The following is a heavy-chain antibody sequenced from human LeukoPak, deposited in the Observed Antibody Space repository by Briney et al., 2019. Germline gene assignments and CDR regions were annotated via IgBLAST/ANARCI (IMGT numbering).Heavy chain of an antibody. D-gene: IGHD3-3*01. CDR3: ATPYDFWSGCSY. CDR1: GGSISSSSYY. J-gene: IGHJ4*02. CDR2: IYYSGST. Sequence: SETLSLTCTVSGGSISSSSYYWGWLRQPPGKGLEWIGSIYYSGSTYYNPSLKSRVTISVDTSKNQFSLKLSSVTAADTAVYYCATPYDFWSGCSYWGQGTLVTVSS. V-gene: IGHV4-39*07.